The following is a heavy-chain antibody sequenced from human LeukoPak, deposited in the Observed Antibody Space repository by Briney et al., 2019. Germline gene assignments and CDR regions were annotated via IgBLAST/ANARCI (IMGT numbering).Heavy chain of an antibody. J-gene: IGHJ6*02. D-gene: IGHD2-15*01. CDR3: AGNYCSGDRCYSYYGMDV. Sequence: GGSLRLSCAASGFIFSSYSMNWVRQAPGKGLEWVSSISSSTYIYYADSVKGRFTISRDNAKNSLYLQMNSLRAEDTAVYYCAGNYCSGDRCYSYYGMDVWGQGTTVTVSS. CDR1: GFIFSSYS. V-gene: IGHV3-21*01. CDR2: ISSSTYI.